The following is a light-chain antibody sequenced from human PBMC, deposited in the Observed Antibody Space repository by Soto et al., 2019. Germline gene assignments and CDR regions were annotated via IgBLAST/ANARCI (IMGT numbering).Light chain of an antibody. V-gene: IGKV3-15*01. Sequence: EMCITQSPATLSVSPGERATLSCRASQSVSSNLTWYQQKPGQAPTRLIYGASTRATDIPARFSGSGSGTEFTLTISSLQSEDFAVYYCQQYNNWPLTFGPGTKVDIK. J-gene: IGKJ3*01. CDR2: GAS. CDR3: QQYNNWPLT. CDR1: QSVSSN.